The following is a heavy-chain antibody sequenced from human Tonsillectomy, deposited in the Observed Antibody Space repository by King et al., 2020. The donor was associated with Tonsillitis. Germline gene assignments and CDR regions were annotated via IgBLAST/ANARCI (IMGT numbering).Heavy chain of an antibody. CDR1: GGSISRGDYY. CDR3: ARQSRWRWYGDL. CDR2: IYYSGST. J-gene: IGHJ2*01. V-gene: IGHV4-30-4*01. D-gene: IGHD2-15*01. Sequence: VQLQESGPGLVKPSQTLSLTCSVSGGSISRGDYYWTWVRQSPVKGLQWIGYIYYSGSTCYNPCLESRLNKLVDTSNNQFTLNLNSVTATDTAVYYCARQSRWRWYGDLWGRGNLVTVSS.